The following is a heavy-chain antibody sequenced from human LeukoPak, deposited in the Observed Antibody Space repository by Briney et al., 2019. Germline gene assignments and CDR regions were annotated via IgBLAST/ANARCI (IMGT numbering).Heavy chain of an antibody. CDR1: GYTFTDYY. CDR3: ARGLWGSDFDS. D-gene: IGHD3-16*01. Sequence: GASVKVSYKASGYTFTDYYVHWVRQAPGQGPEWMGRIDPNNGDTKYAQKFQGRVTLTSDTSISTAYIDLSRLTSDDTAVYYCARGLWGSDFDSWGQGTLVTVSS. CDR2: IDPNNGDT. J-gene: IGHJ4*02. V-gene: IGHV1-2*02.